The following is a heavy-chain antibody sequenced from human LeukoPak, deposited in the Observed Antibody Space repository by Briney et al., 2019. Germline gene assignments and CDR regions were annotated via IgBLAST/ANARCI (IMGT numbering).Heavy chain of an antibody. D-gene: IGHD3-16*01. J-gene: IGHJ4*02. Sequence: GGSLRLSCAASGFTISSNYMTWVRQAPGRGLQWVSVIFSDSSTFYADSVKGRFTISRDSCKNTLYLQMNSLRAEDTAVYYCARDHRIGGSWGQGTLVSVSS. CDR1: GFTISSNY. V-gene: IGHV3-53*01. CDR2: IFSDSST. CDR3: ARDHRIGGS.